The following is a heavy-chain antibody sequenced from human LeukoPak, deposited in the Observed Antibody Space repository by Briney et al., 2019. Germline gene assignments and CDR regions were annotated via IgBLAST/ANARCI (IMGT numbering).Heavy chain of an antibody. CDR1: GDSINNNNYY. CDR2: IYYSGST. J-gene: IGHJ4*02. D-gene: IGHD5/OR15-5a*01. Sequence: SETLSLTCTVSGDSINNNNYYWGWIRQPPGKGLEWIGSIYYSGSTYYNPSLKSRVTISVDTSKNQFSLKLSSVTAADTAVYYCARGARSTFDYWGQGTLVTVSS. CDR3: ARGARSTFDY. V-gene: IGHV4-39*07.